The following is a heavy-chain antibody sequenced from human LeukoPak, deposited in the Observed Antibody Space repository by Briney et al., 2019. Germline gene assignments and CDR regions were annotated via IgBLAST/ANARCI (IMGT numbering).Heavy chain of an antibody. V-gene: IGHV4-34*01. Sequence: SETLSLTCAVYGGSFSGYYWSWIRQPPGKGLEWIGEINHSGRTNYNPSRKSLVTITVDTSKNLFSLKLSSVTAADTAVYYGARRGATIGYFDYWGQGTLVTVSS. CDR2: INHSGRT. D-gene: IGHD1-26*01. CDR1: GGSFSGYY. J-gene: IGHJ4*02. CDR3: ARRGATIGYFDY.